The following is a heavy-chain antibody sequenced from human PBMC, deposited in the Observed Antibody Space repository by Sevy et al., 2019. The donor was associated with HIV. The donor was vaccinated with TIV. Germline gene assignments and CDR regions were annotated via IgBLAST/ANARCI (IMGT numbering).Heavy chain of an antibody. V-gene: IGHV1-24*01. CDR3: ATTKDYYDSSGCPFDC. Sequence: ASVKVSCKVSGYTLTQVSMHWVRQAPGEGLEWMGSFDPEDGETIYAQKFQGRVTMTEDTSTDTAYMELNSLRSEDTAVYFCATTKDYYDSSGCPFDCWGQGTLVTVSS. CDR2: FDPEDGET. CDR1: GYTLTQVS. D-gene: IGHD3-22*01. J-gene: IGHJ4*02.